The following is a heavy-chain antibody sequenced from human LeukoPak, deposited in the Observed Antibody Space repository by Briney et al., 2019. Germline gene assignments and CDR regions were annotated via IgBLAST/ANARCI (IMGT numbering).Heavy chain of an antibody. CDR2: IHPDGGVK. CDR3: ASTFPYCSGGTCAL. J-gene: IGHJ4*02. Sequence: GGSLRLSCAASGLTFGSYWMSWVRQAPGKGLEWVANIHPDGGVKNYVDSVKGRFTISRDNAANSLYLQVHSLRAEGTAVYYCASTFPYCSGGTCALGGQGALVTVSS. D-gene: IGHD2-15*01. CDR1: GLTFGSYW. V-gene: IGHV3-7*01.